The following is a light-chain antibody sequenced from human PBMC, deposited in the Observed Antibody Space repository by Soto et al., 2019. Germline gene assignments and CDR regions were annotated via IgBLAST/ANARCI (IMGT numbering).Light chain of an antibody. J-gene: IGKJ1*01. CDR3: QQYNTFWT. V-gene: IGKV1-5*01. CDR1: QSISRW. Sequence: EIQMYQSPSTLSAYVGDRVTITFRASQSISRWLAWYQQKPGKAPKLLIYDVSSLESGVPSRFSGSGSGTEFTLTISSLQPDDVATYYCQQYNTFWTFGQGTMVDVK. CDR2: DVS.